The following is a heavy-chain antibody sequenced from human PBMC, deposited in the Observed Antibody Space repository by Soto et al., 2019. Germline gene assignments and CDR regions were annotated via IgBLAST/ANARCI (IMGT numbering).Heavy chain of an antibody. CDR3: ERGASECYPGSRIFEY. CDR1: GLTFGSRA. V-gene: IGHV3-23*01. Sequence: PGGSLRLSCGASGLTFGSRAMSWVRQAPGEGLQWVATITDNGGDAKYADSVRGRFAISRDNSKKTLYLQMTSMTAEDTAVYYWERGASECYPGSRIFEYWGRGTLVTVSS. D-gene: IGHD3-10*01. CDR2: ITDNGGDA. J-gene: IGHJ4*02.